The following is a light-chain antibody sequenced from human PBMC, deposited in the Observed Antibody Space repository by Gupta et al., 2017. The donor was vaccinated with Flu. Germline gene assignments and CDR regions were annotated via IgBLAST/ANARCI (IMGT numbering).Light chain of an antibody. CDR2: DNN. Sequence: KVTISCSGSSSRIGTNYVSWYQQFPGTAPKLLIYDNNVRPSGIPDRFSGSKSGTSATLGITGRQTGDEAVYYCGTWDGSLGVGVFGGGTKLTVL. CDR3: GTWDGSLGVGV. V-gene: IGLV1-51*01. CDR1: SSRIGTNY. J-gene: IGLJ2*01.